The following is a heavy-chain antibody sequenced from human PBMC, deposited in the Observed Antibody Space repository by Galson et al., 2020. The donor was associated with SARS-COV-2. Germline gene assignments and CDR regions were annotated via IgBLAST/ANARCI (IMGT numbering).Heavy chain of an antibody. CDR3: ARDEGIRGYNYGRLYYGMDV. V-gene: IGHV3-21*01. J-gene: IGHJ6*02. D-gene: IGHD5-18*01. CDR2: TSTSTSYT. Sequence: NSGGSLRLSCAASGSPFRTYSMTWVRLAPGKGLEWVSSTSTSTSYTYNVDPVKGRFRISRDNPRNSLYLQMNSLRAEETAVYYCARDEGIRGYNYGRLYYGMDVWGQGTTVTVSS. CDR1: GSPFRTYS.